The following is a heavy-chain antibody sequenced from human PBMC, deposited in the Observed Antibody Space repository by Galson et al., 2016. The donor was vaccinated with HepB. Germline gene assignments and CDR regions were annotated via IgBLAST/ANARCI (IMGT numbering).Heavy chain of an antibody. J-gene: IGHJ6*02. CDR3: AKCFVDGWVMNV. CDR2: ISGSGNNT. V-gene: IGHV3-23*01. CDR1: GFTFSIYA. D-gene: IGHD5-24*01. Sequence: SLRLSCAASGFTFSIYAMTWVRQAPGKGLEWVSSISGSGNNTYHADSVKGRFTISRDNSKDTVFLQMNSLKADDTAVYYCAKCFVDGWVMNVWGQGTTVTVSS.